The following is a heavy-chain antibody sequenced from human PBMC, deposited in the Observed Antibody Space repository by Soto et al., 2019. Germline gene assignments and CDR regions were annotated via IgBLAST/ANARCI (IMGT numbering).Heavy chain of an antibody. CDR2: IYYSGST. CDR3: ARHVNGYSSSWYSDVYFDY. Sequence: SETLSLTCTVSGGSISSYYWSWIRQPPGKGLEWIGYIYYSGSTNYNPSLKSRVTISVDTSKNQFSLKLSSVTAADTAVYYCARHVNGYSSSWYSDVYFDYWGQGTLVTVSS. D-gene: IGHD6-13*01. CDR1: GGSISSYY. J-gene: IGHJ4*02. V-gene: IGHV4-59*08.